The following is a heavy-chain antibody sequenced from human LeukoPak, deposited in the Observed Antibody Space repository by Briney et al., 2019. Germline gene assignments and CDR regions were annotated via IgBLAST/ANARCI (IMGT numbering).Heavy chain of an antibody. D-gene: IGHD4-23*01. J-gene: IGHJ4*02. Sequence: SETLSLTCSVPADSITIYYWTWIRQPPGKGLEWIGYIDHTGSTYYNPSLKSRVTISVDTSKNQFSLNLSSVTAADTAMYYCARAVGTSRNFFDYWGQGTLVTVSS. CDR2: IDHTGST. V-gene: IGHV4-59*12. CDR3: ARAVGTSRNFFDY. CDR1: ADSITIYY.